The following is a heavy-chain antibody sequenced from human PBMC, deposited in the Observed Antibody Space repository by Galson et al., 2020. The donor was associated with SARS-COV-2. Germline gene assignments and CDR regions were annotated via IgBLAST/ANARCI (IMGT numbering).Heavy chain of an antibody. Sequence: SQTLSLTCAVSGYSVSTTNYWGWVRLAPGKGLEWIGSIYPNGRTYYNPSLESRVTISVDTSRNQLARTLASVTAADTAFYYCARQGVNRIVLVTVPGWFFDLWGRGTLVTVAS. CDR1: GYSVSTTNY. D-gene: IGHD2-21*01. CDR3: ARQGVNRIVLVTVPGWFFDL. V-gene: IGHV4-38-2*01. CDR2: IYPNGRT. J-gene: IGHJ2*01.